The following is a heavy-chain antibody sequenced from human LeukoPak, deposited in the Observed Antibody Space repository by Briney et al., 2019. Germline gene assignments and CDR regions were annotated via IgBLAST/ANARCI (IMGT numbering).Heavy chain of an antibody. CDR2: ISSGGSYI. CDR3: AKGSGVQVWSSLDY. Sequence: GGSLRPSCAASGFTFSSYNVNWVRQAPGKGLEWVSSISSGGSYIYYADSVMGRFTISRDNAKNSLYLQMNTLRAEDTAVYYCAKGSGVQVWSSLDYWGQGTLVTVSS. V-gene: IGHV3-21*01. J-gene: IGHJ4*02. D-gene: IGHD5-18*01. CDR1: GFTFSSYN.